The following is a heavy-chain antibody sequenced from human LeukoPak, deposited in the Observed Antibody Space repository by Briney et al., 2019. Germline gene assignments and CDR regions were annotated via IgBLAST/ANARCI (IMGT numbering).Heavy chain of an antibody. J-gene: IGHJ4*02. CDR3: ARDSFIIAAAGHFDY. V-gene: IGHV1-69*05. Sequence: GASVKVSCKASGYTFTTYGMSWVRQAPGQGLEWMGRIIPIFGTANYAQKFQGRVTITTDESTSTAYMELSSLRSEDTAVYYCARDSFIIAAAGHFDYWGQGTLVTVSS. CDR1: GYTFTTYG. D-gene: IGHD6-13*01. CDR2: IIPIFGTA.